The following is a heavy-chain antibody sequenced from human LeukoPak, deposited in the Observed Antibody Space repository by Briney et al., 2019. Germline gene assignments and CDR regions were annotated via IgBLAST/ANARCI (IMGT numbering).Heavy chain of an antibody. CDR1: GGTFISYA. Sequence: ASVKVSCKASGGTFISYAISWVRQAPGQGLEWMGWISAYNGNTNYAQKLQGRVTMTTDTSTSTAYMELRSLRSDDTAVYYCARDGDGGNWFDPWGQGTLVTVSS. V-gene: IGHV1-18*01. CDR2: ISAYNGNT. CDR3: ARDGDGGNWFDP. J-gene: IGHJ5*02. D-gene: IGHD5-24*01.